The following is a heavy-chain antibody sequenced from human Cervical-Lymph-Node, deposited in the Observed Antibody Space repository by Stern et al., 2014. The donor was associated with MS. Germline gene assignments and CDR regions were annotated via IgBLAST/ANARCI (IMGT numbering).Heavy chain of an antibody. CDR1: GG. Sequence: MQLVESGAEVKKPGASVKVSCKSSGGISWGRQAPRQGLEWMGGVIPFAGTSNYAKKVQGRVTMNGGPSKNTTYVHLYTTTTSDTAIYYCARGSGDNWFGPWGQGTLVTVSS. J-gene: IGHJ5*02. D-gene: IGHD3-10*01. V-gene: IGHV1-69*01. CDR3: ARGSGDNWFGP. CDR2: VIPFAGTS.